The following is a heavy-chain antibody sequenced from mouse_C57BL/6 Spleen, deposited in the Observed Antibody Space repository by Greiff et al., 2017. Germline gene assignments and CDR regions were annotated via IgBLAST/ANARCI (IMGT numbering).Heavy chain of an antibody. D-gene: IGHD2-4*01. V-gene: IGHV14-4*01. Sequence: EVQLQQSGAELVRPGASVKLSCTASGFNIKDDYMHWVKQRPEQGLEWIGWIDPENGDTEYASKFQGKATITADTSSNTAYLQLSSLTSEDTAVYYCTKRYYDYDGFAYWGQGTLVTVSA. J-gene: IGHJ3*01. CDR1: GFNIKDDY. CDR3: TKRYYDYDGFAY. CDR2: IDPENGDT.